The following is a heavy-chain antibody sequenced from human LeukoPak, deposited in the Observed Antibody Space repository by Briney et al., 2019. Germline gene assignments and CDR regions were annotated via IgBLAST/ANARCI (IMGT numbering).Heavy chain of an antibody. CDR3: ARVLSGTLTFDH. J-gene: IGHJ4*02. Sequence: PGRSLRLSCAASGFTFSSYTMNWVRQAPGKGLEWVSSITSSSSYIYYADSAKGRFTISRGNAKNSLFLQMNSLRAEDTAVYYCARVLSGTLTFDHWGQGTLVAVSS. CDR2: ITSSSSYI. V-gene: IGHV3-21*01. D-gene: IGHD3-9*01. CDR1: GFTFSSYT.